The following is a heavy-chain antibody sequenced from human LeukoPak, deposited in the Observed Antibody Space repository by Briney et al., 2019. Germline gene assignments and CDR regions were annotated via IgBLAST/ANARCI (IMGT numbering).Heavy chain of an antibody. Sequence: TGGSLRLSCAASGFTFSSYAMSWVRQAPGKGLEWVSAISGSGGSTYYADSVKGRFTISRDNSKNTLYLQMNSLRAEDTAVYYCAKDGAVRIAAAGTGFDPWGQGTLVTVSS. V-gene: IGHV3-23*01. CDR3: AKDGAVRIAAAGTGFDP. J-gene: IGHJ5*02. CDR1: GFTFSSYA. D-gene: IGHD6-13*01. CDR2: ISGSGGST.